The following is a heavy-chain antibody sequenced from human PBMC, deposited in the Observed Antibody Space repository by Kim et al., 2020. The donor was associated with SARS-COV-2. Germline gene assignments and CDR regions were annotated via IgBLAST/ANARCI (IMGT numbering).Heavy chain of an antibody. D-gene: IGHD3-10*01. Sequence: GGSLRLSCAASGFSFSSYGMNWVRQAPGKGLEWLAVVWYDGSNKYYTDSVRGRFTVSRDDSEDMTFLQMNSLRAEDTAVYYCARGTYYFESSGYGSIDFWGQGTLVTVSS. J-gene: IGHJ4*02. CDR1: GFSFSSYG. CDR2: VWYDGSNK. CDR3: ARGTYYFESSGYGSIDF. V-gene: IGHV3-33*08.